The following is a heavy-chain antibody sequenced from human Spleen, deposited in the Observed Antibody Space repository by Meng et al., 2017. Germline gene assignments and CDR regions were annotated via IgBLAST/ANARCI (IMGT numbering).Heavy chain of an antibody. CDR2: INRSGST. D-gene: IGHD6-13*01. V-gene: IGHV4-28*02. Sequence: QAHLAESGPGLVKPSQTLSLTCAVSAYSCSRSNWWGWTRQPPGKGLEWIGEINRSGSTNYNPSLKSRVTLSVDTSKNQFSLKLSSVTAADTAVYYCARGSKEQLVGGHRAFDIWGQGTMVTVSS. J-gene: IGHJ3*02. CDR3: ARGSKEQLVGGHRAFDI. CDR1: AYSCSRSNW.